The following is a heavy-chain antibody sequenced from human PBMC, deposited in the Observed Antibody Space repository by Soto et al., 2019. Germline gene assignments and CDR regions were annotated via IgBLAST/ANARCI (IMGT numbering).Heavy chain of an antibody. Sequence: PSETLSLTCTVSGGSISSGDYYWSWIRQPPGKGLEWIGYIYYSGSTYYNPSLKSRVTISVDTSKNQFSLKLSSVTAADTAVYYCASVRGQPGTRTIDSWGQGTLVTVSS. CDR3: ASVRGQPGTRTIDS. CDR2: IYYSGST. J-gene: IGHJ4*02. D-gene: IGHD1-1*01. V-gene: IGHV4-30-4*01. CDR1: GGSISSGDYY.